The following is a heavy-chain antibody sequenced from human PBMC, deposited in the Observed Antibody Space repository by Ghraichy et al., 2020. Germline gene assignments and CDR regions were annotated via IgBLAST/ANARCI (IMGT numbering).Heavy chain of an antibody. CDR1: GGSTSSYY. CDR2: IYYSGST. D-gene: IGHD6-19*01. V-gene: IGHV4-59*01. J-gene: IGHJ6*03. CDR3: ARGFKKYSSGWYGGYYYYMDV. Sequence: SQTLSLTCTVSGGSTSSYYWSWIRQPPGKGLEWIGYIYYSGSTNYNPSLKSRVTISVDTSKNQFSLKLTSVTAADTAVYYCARGFKKYSSGWYGGYYYYMDVWGKGTTVTVSS.